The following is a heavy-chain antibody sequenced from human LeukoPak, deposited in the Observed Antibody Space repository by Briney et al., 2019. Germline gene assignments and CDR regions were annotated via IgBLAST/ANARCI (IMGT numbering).Heavy chain of an antibody. D-gene: IGHD3-3*01. CDR3: ARDRQNKDFWSGGDY. V-gene: IGHV1-2*02. J-gene: IGHJ4*02. Sequence: ASVKVSCKASGYTFTGYYMHWVRQAPGQGLEWMGWINPNSGGTNYAQKFQGRVTMTRDTSISTAYMELSRLRSDDTAVYYCARDRQNKDFWSGGDYWGQGTLVTVSS. CDR2: INPNSGGT. CDR1: GYTFTGYY.